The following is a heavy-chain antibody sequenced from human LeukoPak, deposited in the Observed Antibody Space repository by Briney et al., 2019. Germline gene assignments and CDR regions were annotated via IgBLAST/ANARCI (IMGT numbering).Heavy chain of an antibody. V-gene: IGHV1-18*01. CDR3: ARDPFARYSSSWYGYYYGMDV. CDR1: GYTFTSYG. CDR2: ISAYNGNT. Sequence: ASVKVSCKASGYTFTSYGISWVRQAPGQGLEWMGWISAYNGNTNYAQKLQGRVTMTTDTSTSTAYMELRSLRSDGTAVYYCARDPFARYSSSWYGYYYGMDVWAKGPRSPSP. D-gene: IGHD6-13*01. J-gene: IGHJ6*02.